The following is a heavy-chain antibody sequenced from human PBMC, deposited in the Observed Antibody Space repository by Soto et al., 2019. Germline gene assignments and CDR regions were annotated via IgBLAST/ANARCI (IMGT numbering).Heavy chain of an antibody. V-gene: IGHV4-59*01. Sequence: KPSETLSLTCTVSGGSISSYYWSWIRQPPGKGLEWIGYIYYSGSTNYNPSLKSRVTISVDTSKNQFSLKLSSVTAADTAVYYCARAAVRSARWYFDYWGQGTLVTVSS. CDR3: ARAAVRSARWYFDY. J-gene: IGHJ4*02. CDR2: IYYSGST. CDR1: GGSISSYY. D-gene: IGHD3-10*01.